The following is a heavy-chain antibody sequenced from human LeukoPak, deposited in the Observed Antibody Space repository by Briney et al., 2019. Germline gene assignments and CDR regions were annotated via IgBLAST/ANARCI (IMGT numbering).Heavy chain of an antibody. D-gene: IGHD6-13*01. J-gene: IGHJ5*02. CDR3: ARDGYSSSWNWFDP. V-gene: IGHV1-69*13. CDR1: GGTFSSYA. CDR2: IIPIFGTA. Sequence: SVKVSCKASGGTFSSYAVSWVRQAPGQGLEWMGGIIPIFGTANYAQKFQGRVTITADESTSTVYMELSSLRSEDTAVYYCARDGYSSSWNWFDPWGQGTLVTVSS.